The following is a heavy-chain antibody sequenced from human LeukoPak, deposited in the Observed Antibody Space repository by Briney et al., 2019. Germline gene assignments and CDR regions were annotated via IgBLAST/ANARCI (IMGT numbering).Heavy chain of an antibody. J-gene: IGHJ4*02. Sequence: GGSLRLSCAASGFTFSTYWLHWVRPAPGKGLVWVSRTNADGSSTSYADSVKGRFTISRDNAKNTLYLQMNSLRADDTAVYYCARGGLEPVDYWGQGTLVTVSS. CDR3: ARGGLEPVDY. CDR1: GFTFSTYW. CDR2: TNADGSST. V-gene: IGHV3-74*01. D-gene: IGHD1-1*01.